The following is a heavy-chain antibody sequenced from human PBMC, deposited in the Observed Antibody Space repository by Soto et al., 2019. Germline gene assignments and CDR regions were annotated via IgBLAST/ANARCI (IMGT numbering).Heavy chain of an antibody. J-gene: IGHJ6*02. D-gene: IGHD3-10*01. Sequence: GGSLRLSCAASGFTFSSYALGWVRQAPGRGLECVSAISGSGVSTFYADSVKGRFTISRDTSKNTLYLQMNTLTAEDTAAYYCAKDHRIWGRLVEYMDVWGQGTTVTVSS. CDR2: ISGSGVST. CDR1: GFTFSSYA. V-gene: IGHV3-23*01. CDR3: AKDHRIWGRLVEYMDV.